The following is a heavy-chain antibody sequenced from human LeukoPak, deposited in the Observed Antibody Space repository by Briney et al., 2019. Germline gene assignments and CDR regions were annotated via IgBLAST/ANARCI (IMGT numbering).Heavy chain of an antibody. CDR3: ARGFGEFGY. CDR1: GFTFSRYS. V-gene: IGHV3-21*01. D-gene: IGHD3-10*01. CDR2: ISTSSSYI. Sequence: GSLRLSCAASGFTFSRYSMNWVRQAPGKGLEWVSSISTSSSYIYYADSLKGRFTISRDNAKNSLYLQMNSLRAEDTAVYYCARGFGEFGYWGQGTLVTVSS. J-gene: IGHJ4*02.